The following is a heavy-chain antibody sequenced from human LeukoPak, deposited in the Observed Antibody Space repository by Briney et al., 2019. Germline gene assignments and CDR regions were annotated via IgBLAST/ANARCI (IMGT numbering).Heavy chain of an antibody. Sequence: GGSLKLSCAASGFTFSGSPMHWVRQASGKGLEWVGRIRSKANSYATAYAASVKGRFTVSRDDSKKTAYLQMNSLKPEDTAVYYCTRQREVGAPFDYWGQGILVTVSS. CDR1: GFTFSGSP. V-gene: IGHV3-73*01. J-gene: IGHJ4*02. CDR3: TRQREVGAPFDY. D-gene: IGHD1-26*01. CDR2: IRSKANSYAT.